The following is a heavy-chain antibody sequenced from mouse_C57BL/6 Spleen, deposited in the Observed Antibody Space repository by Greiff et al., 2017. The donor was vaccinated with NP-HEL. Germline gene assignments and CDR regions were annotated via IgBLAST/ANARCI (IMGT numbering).Heavy chain of an antibody. CDR2: INPNNGGT. J-gene: IGHJ2*01. V-gene: IGHV1-22*01. D-gene: IGHD1-1*01. Sequence: EVQLQQSGPELVKPGASVKMSCKASGYTFTDYNMHWVKQSHGKSLEWIGYINPNNGGTSSNQKFKGKATLTVNKSSSTAYMELRSLTSEDSAVYYCAVFITTVVGGYWGQGTTLTVSS. CDR1: GYTFTDYN. CDR3: AVFITTVVGGY.